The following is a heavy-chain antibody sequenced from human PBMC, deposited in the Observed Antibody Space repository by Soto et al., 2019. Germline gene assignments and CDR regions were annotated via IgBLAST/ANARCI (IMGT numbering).Heavy chain of an antibody. D-gene: IGHD3-16*01. CDR3: VRRGIGNLHGLVDV. CDR2: VYSTGGT. CDR1: SGPSSSHN. J-gene: IGHJ6*02. Sequence: QVQLQQSGPGLVKPSETLSLTCSGSSGPSSSHNWGWIRQPPGRGLEWIGYVYSTGGTSYNPSLKSRVTISADTSTNHISLTLTSVTAADTAVYYCVRRGIGNLHGLVDVWGQGTTVRVSS. V-gene: IGHV4-59*08.